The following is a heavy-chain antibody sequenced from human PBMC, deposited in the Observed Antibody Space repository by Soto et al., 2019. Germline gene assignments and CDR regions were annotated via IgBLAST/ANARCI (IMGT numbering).Heavy chain of an antibody. J-gene: IGHJ4*02. CDR2: INQDGSVK. Sequence: GSLRLSCTASGFSFSSYWMNWVRQAPGKGLEWVANINQDGSVKNYVDSVKGRFIISRDNAKNSVDLQMNSLRVEDTGMYYCARDPAAAPYYDYWGQGALVTVSS. D-gene: IGHD6-13*01. CDR3: ARDPAAAPYYDY. CDR1: GFSFSSYW. V-gene: IGHV3-7*01.